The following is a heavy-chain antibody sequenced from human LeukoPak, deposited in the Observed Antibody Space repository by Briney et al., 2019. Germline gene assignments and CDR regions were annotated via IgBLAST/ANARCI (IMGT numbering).Heavy chain of an antibody. CDR3: TKRYYDSSPGY. D-gene: IGHD3-22*01. V-gene: IGHV3-23*01. CDR2: ISASGGST. Sequence: PGGSLRLSCAASGFTFSSYAMTWVRLAPGKGLEWVSTISASGGSTYYADSVKGRFTVSRDNSKNTLYLQMNSLRAEDTAVYYCTKRYYDSSPGYWGQGTLVTVSS. J-gene: IGHJ4*02. CDR1: GFTFSSYA.